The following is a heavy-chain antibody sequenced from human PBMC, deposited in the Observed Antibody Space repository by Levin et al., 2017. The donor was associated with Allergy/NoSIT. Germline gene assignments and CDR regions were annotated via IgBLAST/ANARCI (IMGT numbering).Heavy chain of an antibody. D-gene: IGHD4-17*01. J-gene: IGHJ1*01. CDR2: IWYDGSNK. V-gene: IGHV3-33*01. Sequence: LSLTCAASGFTFSSSGMHWVRQAPGKGLEWVAVIWYDGSNKYYADSVKGRFTISRDNSKNTLYLQMNSLRAEDTAVYYCARAMTTVTHRAEYFQHWGQGTLVTVSS. CDR1: GFTFSSSG. CDR3: ARAMTTVTHRAEYFQH.